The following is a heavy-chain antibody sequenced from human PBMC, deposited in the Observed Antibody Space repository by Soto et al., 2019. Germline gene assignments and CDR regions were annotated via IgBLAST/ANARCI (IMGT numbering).Heavy chain of an antibody. D-gene: IGHD5-18*01. J-gene: IGHJ4*02. CDR3: AQVPWKQLWPRAPVVN. Sequence: QITLKESGPTLVKPTQTLTLTCTFSGFSLSTSGVGVGWIRQPPGKALEWLGIIFWDDDKRYRPSLKSRLTITKDTSKNQLVLTMTNMDPVDTGTYYCAQVPWKQLWPRAPVVNWGQGTPVTVSS. V-gene: IGHV2-5*02. CDR2: IFWDDDK. CDR1: GFSLSTSGVG.